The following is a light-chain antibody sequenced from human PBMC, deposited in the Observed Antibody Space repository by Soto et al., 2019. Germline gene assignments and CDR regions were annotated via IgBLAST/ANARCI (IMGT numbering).Light chain of an antibody. CDR3: CSYAGSRTLV. J-gene: IGLJ2*01. V-gene: IGLV2-23*01. Sequence: QSVLTQPASVSGSPGQSITISCTGTSSDVGTYNLVSWYQQHPGKAPKLMIYEGSKRPSGVSNRLSGSKFGNTASLTISGLQAEDEADYYCCSYAGSRTLVFGGGTKLTVL. CDR2: EGS. CDR1: SSDVGTYNL.